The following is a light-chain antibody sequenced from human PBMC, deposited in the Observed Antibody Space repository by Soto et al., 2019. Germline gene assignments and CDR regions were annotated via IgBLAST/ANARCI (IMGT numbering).Light chain of an antibody. Sequence: QSVLTQPASVSGSPGQSITISCTGTSSDVGDYNYVSWYQQHPGKAPKLLIYGVSNRPSGISSHFSGSKSGNTASLTISGXXXXXXXXXYCSSYTSTNTLIFGGGTKLTV. CDR1: SSDVGDYNY. V-gene: IGLV2-14*01. J-gene: IGLJ2*01. CDR3: SSYTSTNTLI. CDR2: GVS.